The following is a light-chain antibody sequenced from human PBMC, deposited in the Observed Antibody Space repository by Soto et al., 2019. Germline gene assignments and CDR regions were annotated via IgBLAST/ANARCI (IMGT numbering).Light chain of an antibody. CDR2: KAS. CDR1: QTISSW. Sequence: DIQITQSPSTLSGSVGDRVTITCRASQTISSWLAWYQQKPGKAPKLLIYKASTLKSGVPSRFSGSGSGTEFTLSISSLQPDDFATYDCQHYNSYSEAFGQGTQVELK. CDR3: QHYNSYSEA. V-gene: IGKV1-5*03. J-gene: IGKJ1*01.